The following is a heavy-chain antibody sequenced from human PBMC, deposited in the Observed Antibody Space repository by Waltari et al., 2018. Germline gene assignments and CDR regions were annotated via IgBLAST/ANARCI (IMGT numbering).Heavy chain of an antibody. V-gene: IGHV4-59*01. CDR1: GGSISSYY. J-gene: IGHJ6*03. CDR3: AREAVVVPAAPNYYYYYMDV. D-gene: IGHD2-2*01. Sequence: QVQLQESGPGLVKPSETLSLTCTVSGGSISSYYWSWIRQPPGKGLEWIGYIYYSGRNNYNPALKSRVTISVDTSKNQFSLKLSSVTAADTAVYYCAREAVVVPAAPNYYYYYMDVWGKGTTVTVSS. CDR2: IYYSGRN.